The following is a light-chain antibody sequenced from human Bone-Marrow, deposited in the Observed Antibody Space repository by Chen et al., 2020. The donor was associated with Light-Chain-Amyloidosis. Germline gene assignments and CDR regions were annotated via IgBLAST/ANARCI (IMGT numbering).Light chain of an antibody. V-gene: IGLV3-25*03. CDR1: DLPMNY. CDR3: QSADSSGTYEVI. Sequence: SYELTQPPSVSVSPEQTARITCSGDDLPMNYAYCYQQKPGQAPVLVIHRDTERPSGISERFSGSSSGTTATLTISGVQAEDEADYHCQSADSSGTYEVIFGGGTKLTVL. CDR2: RDT. J-gene: IGLJ2*01.